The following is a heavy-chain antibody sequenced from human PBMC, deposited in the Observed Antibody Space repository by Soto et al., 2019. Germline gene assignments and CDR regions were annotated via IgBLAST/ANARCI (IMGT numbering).Heavy chain of an antibody. CDR2: INPNSGGT. J-gene: IGHJ6*02. V-gene: IGHV1-2*02. CDR1: GFTFSAYY. Sequence: ASVKVSCKDSGFTFSAYYIYWVRQAHGQGLEWIGWINPNSGGTNNAQKFQGRVTMTRDTSTSTVYMELSALISDDTAVYYCARSLLDEYSSSWRSAYYGMDVWGQGTTVTVSS. CDR3: ARSLLDEYSSSWRSAYYGMDV. D-gene: IGHD6-13*01.